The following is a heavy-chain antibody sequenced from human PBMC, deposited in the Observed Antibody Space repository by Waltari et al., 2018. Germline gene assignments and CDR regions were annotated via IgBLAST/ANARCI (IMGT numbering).Heavy chain of an antibody. CDR3: ARPSGDTNSWYGGDYFDY. Sequence: QVQLVESGGGLVKPGGPLRLSCAASGFIFSDYYMNWIRQAPGKGLEWVSNIGSSGSTKSYADSVRGRFTISRDNAKKSLYLQMNSLRADDTAVYFCARPSGDTNSWYGGDYFDYWGQGTLVTVSS. V-gene: IGHV3-11*01. D-gene: IGHD6-13*01. CDR1: GFIFSDYY. CDR2: IGSSGSTK. J-gene: IGHJ4*02.